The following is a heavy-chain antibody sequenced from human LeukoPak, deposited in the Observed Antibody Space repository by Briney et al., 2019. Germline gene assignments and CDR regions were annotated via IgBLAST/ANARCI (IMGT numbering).Heavy chain of an antibody. D-gene: IGHD3-9*01. CDR1: GFTFSSYW. J-gene: IGHJ3*02. CDR3: AEFDPINAFDI. Sequence: GGSLRLSCAASGFTFSSYWMHWVRQAPGKGLVWVSRINSDGSSTSYADSVKGRFTISRDNAKNTLYLQMNSLRAEATAVYYCAEFDPINAFDIWGQGTMVTVSS. CDR2: INSDGSST. V-gene: IGHV3-74*01.